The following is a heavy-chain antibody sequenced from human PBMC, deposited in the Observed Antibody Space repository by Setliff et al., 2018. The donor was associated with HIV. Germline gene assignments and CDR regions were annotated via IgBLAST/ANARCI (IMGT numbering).Heavy chain of an antibody. CDR3: ARWPTSASRYYYYYMDV. CDR2: MNPNSGNR. Sequence: ASVKVSCKASGYTFTSYDINWVRRATGQGLEWMGWMNPNSGNRGYAQKFQGRVTMTRITSISTAYMELSSLRSGDTAVYYCARWPTSASRYYYYYMDVWGKGTTVTVSS. CDR1: GYTFTSYD. D-gene: IGHD3-10*01. V-gene: IGHV1-8*02. J-gene: IGHJ6*03.